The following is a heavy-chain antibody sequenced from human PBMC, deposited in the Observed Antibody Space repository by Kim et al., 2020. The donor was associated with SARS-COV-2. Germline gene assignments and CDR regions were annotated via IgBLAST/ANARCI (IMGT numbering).Heavy chain of an antibody. J-gene: IGHJ2*01. Sequence: YSPSLRSRLTITKDTSKNLVVLTMTNMDPVDTATYFCAHRPSLSYWHFDLWGRGTLVTVSS. V-gene: IGHV2-5*01. CDR3: AHRPSLSYWHFDL. D-gene: IGHD2-2*01.